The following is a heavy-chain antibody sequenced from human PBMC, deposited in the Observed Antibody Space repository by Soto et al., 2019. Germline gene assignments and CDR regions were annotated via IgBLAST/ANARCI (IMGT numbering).Heavy chain of an antibody. Sequence: LSLTCTVSGGSVSGYYWSWIRQSPGRGLEWLGYIFYRGTTLYSPSVQSRLSITVDTSKNQFSLKMRSVTAADTAIYYCTRHAIIARLQYGMDVWGRGTTVTVSS. D-gene: IGHD1-26*01. V-gene: IGHV4-59*02. J-gene: IGHJ6*02. CDR2: IFYRGTT. CDR1: GGSVSGYY. CDR3: TRHAIIARLQYGMDV.